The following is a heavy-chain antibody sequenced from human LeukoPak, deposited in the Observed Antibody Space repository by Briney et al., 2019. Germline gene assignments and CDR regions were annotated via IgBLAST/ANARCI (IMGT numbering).Heavy chain of an antibody. CDR1: GFTFSSNA. CDR2: ISGSGAST. J-gene: IGHJ4*02. D-gene: IGHD5-24*01. V-gene: IGHV3-23*01. CDR3: AKDLGTSMDFDY. Sequence: GGSLRLSCAASGFTFSSNAMSWVRQAPGKGLEWVSGISGSGASTYYADSVKGRFTISRDNSKNTLYLQINSLRAEDTAIYYCAKDLGTSMDFDYWGQGTLVTVSS.